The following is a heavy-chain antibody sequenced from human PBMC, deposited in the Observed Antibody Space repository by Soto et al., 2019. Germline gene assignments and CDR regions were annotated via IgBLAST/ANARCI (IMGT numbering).Heavy chain of an antibody. Sequence: QVQVVQSGTEVKKPGSSVKVSCKISGGAFSTYGIHWVRQAPGQGLEWVGGIVPIFGTTRNAQKFQGRVTFSADKSAGTAYMDLTSLTSEDTAIYFCGRVSLYGDVGYYDFWGRGTLIAVSS. V-gene: IGHV1-69*06. CDR1: GGAFSTYG. D-gene: IGHD4-17*01. CDR3: GRVSLYGDVGYYDF. J-gene: IGHJ4*02. CDR2: IVPIFGTT.